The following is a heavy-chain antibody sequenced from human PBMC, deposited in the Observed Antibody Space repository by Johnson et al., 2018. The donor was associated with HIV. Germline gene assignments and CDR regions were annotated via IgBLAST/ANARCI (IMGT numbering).Heavy chain of an antibody. D-gene: IGHD3-16*02. Sequence: QVQLVESGGGVVQPGRSLRLSCAASGFTFSSYAMHWVRQAPGKGLEWVAVISYDGSNKYYADSVKGRFTISRDNAKNSLYLQMNSRRAEDTALYYCARGGLGYQNIHDPFDVWGQGTMVTVSS. CDR1: GFTFSSYA. CDR3: ARGGLGYQNIHDPFDV. V-gene: IGHV3-30-3*01. CDR2: ISYDGSNK. J-gene: IGHJ3*01.